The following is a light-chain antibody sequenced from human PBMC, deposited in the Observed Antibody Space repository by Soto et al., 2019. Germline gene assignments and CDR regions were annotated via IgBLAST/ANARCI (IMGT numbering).Light chain of an antibody. CDR3: QHYNDWPLT. CDR1: QSVSSN. J-gene: IGKJ4*01. Sequence: EIVMTQSPATLSVSPGERATLAFRASQSVSSNLAWYQQKPGQAPRLLIYGASTRATDIPARFSGSGSGTEFTLTISSLQSEDFAVYYCQHYNDWPLTFGGGTKVDIK. V-gene: IGKV3-15*01. CDR2: GAS.